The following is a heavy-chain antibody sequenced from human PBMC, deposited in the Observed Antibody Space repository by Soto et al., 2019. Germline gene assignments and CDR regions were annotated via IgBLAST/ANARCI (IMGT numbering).Heavy chain of an antibody. CDR2: ISGSGGST. D-gene: IGHD3-10*01. V-gene: IGHV3-23*01. CDR3: AKFPITMVRGFFDPVYYYYYMDV. Sequence: GGSLRLSCAASGFTFSSYAMSWVRQAPGKGLEWVSAISGSGGSTYYADSVKGRFTISRDNSKNTLYLQMNSLRAEDTAVYYCAKFPITMVRGFFDPVYYYYYMDVWGKGTTVTVSS. CDR1: GFTFSSYA. J-gene: IGHJ6*03.